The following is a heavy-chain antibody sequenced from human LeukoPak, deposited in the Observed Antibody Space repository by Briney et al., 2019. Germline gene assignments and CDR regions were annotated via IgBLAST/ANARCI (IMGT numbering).Heavy chain of an antibody. D-gene: IGHD3-3*01. CDR1: GGTFSSYA. J-gene: IGHJ5*02. CDR3: ARDRGYYDFWSGTNNWFDP. CDR2: IIPIFGTA. Sequence: ASVKVSCKASGGTFSSYAISWVRQAPGQGLEWMGGIIPIFGTANYAQKFQGRVTITTEESTSTAYMELSSLRSEDTAVYYCARDRGYYDFWSGTNNWFDPWGQGTLVTVSS. V-gene: IGHV1-69*05.